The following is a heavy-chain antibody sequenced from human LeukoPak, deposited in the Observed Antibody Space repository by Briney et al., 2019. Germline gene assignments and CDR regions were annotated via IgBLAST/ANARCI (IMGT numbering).Heavy chain of an antibody. CDR3: ARVGSSGWSDRVDP. V-gene: IGHV4-30-4*08. D-gene: IGHD6-19*01. CDR1: GGSISSGGYY. J-gene: IGHJ5*02. CDR2: IYYSGST. Sequence: PSETLSLTCTVSGGSISSGGYYWSWIRQHPGKRLEWIGYIYYSGSTYYNPSLKSRVTISVDTSKNQFSLKLSSVTAADTAVYYCARVGSSGWSDRVDPWGQGTLVTVSS.